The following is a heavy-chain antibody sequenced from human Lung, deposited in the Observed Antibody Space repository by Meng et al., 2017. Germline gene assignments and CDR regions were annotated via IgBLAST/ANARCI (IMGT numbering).Heavy chain of an antibody. CDR1: GGSISSSNW. V-gene: IGHV4-4*02. CDR2: IYHSGST. D-gene: IGHD3-10*01. CDR3: ARGSITMVRGVSVFDP. Sequence: GRLQESGPGLVKPSGTLSLTCAVSGGSISSSNWWGWVRQPPGKGLEWIGEIYHSGSTNYNPSLKSRVTISVDKSKNQFSLKLSSVTAADTAVYYCARGSITMVRGVSVFDPWGRGTLVTVSS. J-gene: IGHJ5*02.